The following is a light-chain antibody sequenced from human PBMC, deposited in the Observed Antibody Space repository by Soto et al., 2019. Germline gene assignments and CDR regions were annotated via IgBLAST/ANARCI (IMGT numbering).Light chain of an antibody. J-gene: IGLJ1*01. Sequence: QSVLTQPPSASGTPGQRVTISCSGGSSNIGGDYVFWYQKHPGTAPKLLIYTDNQRPSGVPDRFSGSKSDTSASLAISGLRSEDEADYSCAAWDDSLRGLVFGTGTKLTVL. CDR1: SSNIGGDY. CDR2: TDN. CDR3: AAWDDSLRGLV. V-gene: IGLV1-47*02.